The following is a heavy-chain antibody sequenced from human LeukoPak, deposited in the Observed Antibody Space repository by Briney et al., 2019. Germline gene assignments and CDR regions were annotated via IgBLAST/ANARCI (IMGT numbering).Heavy chain of an antibody. J-gene: IGHJ3*02. Sequence: GGSLRLSCAASGFTFSSYSMNWVRQAPGKGLEWVSSISSSSSYIYYADSVKGRFTISRDNAKNSLYLQMNSLRAEDTAVYYCARLGELSPDAFDIWGQGTMVTVSS. CDR3: ARLGELSPDAFDI. CDR1: GFTFSSYS. D-gene: IGHD3-16*02. V-gene: IGHV3-21*01. CDR2: ISSSSSYI.